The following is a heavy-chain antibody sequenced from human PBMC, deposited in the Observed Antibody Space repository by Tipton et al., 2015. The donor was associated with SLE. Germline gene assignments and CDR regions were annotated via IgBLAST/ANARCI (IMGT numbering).Heavy chain of an antibody. V-gene: IGHV4-34*01. CDR3: ARWTPTFDY. J-gene: IGHJ4*02. CDR1: GGSISSYY. CDR2: INHSGST. D-gene: IGHD3/OR15-3a*01. Sequence: TLSLTCTVSGGSISSYYWSWIRQPPGKGLEWIGEINHSGSTNYNPSLKSRVLISVDTSKNQFSLKLSSVTAADTAVYYCARWTPTFDYWGQGTLVTVSS.